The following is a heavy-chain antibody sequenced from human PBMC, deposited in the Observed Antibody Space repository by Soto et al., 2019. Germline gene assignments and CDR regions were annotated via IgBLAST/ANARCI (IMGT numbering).Heavy chain of an antibody. J-gene: IGHJ6*02. Sequence: SGGSLRLSCAASGFTFSSYAMSWVRQAPGKGLEWVSAISGSGGSTYYADSVKGRFTISRDNSKNTLYLQMNSLRAEDTAVYYCAKGFSPLGYCSGGSCYPEYYYYGMDVWGQGTTVTVSS. V-gene: IGHV3-23*01. CDR3: AKGFSPLGYCSGGSCYPEYYYYGMDV. CDR2: ISGSGGST. D-gene: IGHD2-15*01. CDR1: GFTFSSYA.